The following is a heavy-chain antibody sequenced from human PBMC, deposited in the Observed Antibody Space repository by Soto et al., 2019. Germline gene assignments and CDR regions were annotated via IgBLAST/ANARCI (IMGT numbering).Heavy chain of an antibody. J-gene: IGHJ4*02. Sequence: SETLSLTCTVSGGSISSGNYYWSWIRQPPGKGLEWIGFISYSGSTSYSTSLKSRVTISLDTSKSQFSLNLSFVTAADTAVYYPATMGTTATGLYFSDYWGQGSLVNVS. CDR3: ATMGTTATGLYFSDY. CDR1: GGSISSGNYY. D-gene: IGHD4-17*01. CDR2: ISYSGST. V-gene: IGHV4-30-4*01.